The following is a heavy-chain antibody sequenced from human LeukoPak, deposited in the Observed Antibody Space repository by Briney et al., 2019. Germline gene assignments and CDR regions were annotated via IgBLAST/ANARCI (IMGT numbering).Heavy chain of an antibody. CDR3: ARGEGYNFFDY. V-gene: IGHV3-66*01. CDR2: FYVGGST. Sequence: GGSLRLSCAVSGFTVSSKYMSWDRQAAGKGLEWVSVFYVGGSTYYADSVRGRFTISRDDSKNTLYLQMNSLRAEDTAVYYCARGEGYNFFDYWGQGTLVTVSS. CDR1: GFTVSSKY. D-gene: IGHD5-24*01. J-gene: IGHJ4*02.